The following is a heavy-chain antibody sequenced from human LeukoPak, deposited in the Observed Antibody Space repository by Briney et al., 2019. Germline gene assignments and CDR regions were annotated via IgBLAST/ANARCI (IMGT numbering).Heavy chain of an antibody. D-gene: IGHD3-22*01. CDR3: ARILTPDYYDSSGYYPPLRYFDY. CDR1: GGSIRSGDYF. CDR2: IYSSGDT. J-gene: IGHJ4*02. V-gene: IGHV4-39*07. Sequence: SETLSLTCAVSGGSIRSGDYFWGWIRQPPGQGLEWIGSIYSSGDTYFRPSLRSRVTISVDKSKNQFSLKLSSVTAADTAVYYCARILTPDYYDSSGYYPPLRYFDYWGQGTLVTVSS.